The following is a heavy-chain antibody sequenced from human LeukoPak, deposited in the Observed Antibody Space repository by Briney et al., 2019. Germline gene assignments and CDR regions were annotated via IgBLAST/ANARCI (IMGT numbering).Heavy chain of an antibody. Sequence: GGSLRLSCAASGFTFSSYWMSWVRQAPGKGLEWVANIKQDGSEKYYVDSVKGRFTISRDNAKNSLYLQMNSLRAEDAAVYYCAREGSGYYSDYWGQGTLVTVSS. J-gene: IGHJ4*02. D-gene: IGHD3-22*01. CDR2: IKQDGSEK. CDR1: GFTFSSYW. CDR3: AREGSGYYSDY. V-gene: IGHV3-7*01.